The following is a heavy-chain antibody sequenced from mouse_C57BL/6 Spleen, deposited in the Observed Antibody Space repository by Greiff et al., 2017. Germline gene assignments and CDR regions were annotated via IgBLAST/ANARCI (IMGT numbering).Heavy chain of an antibody. V-gene: IGHV5-9-1*02. Sequence: EVKLVESGAGLVKPGGSLKLSCAASGFTFSSYAMHWVRQTPGKWLEWVAYISSGGDDIYYAATVKGRITISRDDARNTLYLQMSSLKSEDTAVYYNTIDLYYSGFDYWGQGTTLTVSS. CDR3: TIDLYYSGFDY. CDR1: GFTFSSYA. D-gene: IGHD1-3*01. J-gene: IGHJ2*01. CDR2: ISSGGDDI.